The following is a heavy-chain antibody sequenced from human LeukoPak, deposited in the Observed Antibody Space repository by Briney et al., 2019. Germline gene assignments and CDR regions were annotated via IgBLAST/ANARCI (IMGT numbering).Heavy chain of an antibody. CDR2: IIPIFGTA. CDR3: ARDRLNSSGYIVRVRLGHAFDI. CDR1: GGTFSSYA. D-gene: IGHD3-22*01. Sequence: GASVKVSCKASGGTFSSYAISWVRQAPGQGLEWMGGIIPIFGTANYAQKFQGRVTITADESTSTAYMELSSLRSEDTAVYYCARDRLNSSGYIVRVRLGHAFDIWGQGTMVTVSS. J-gene: IGHJ3*02. V-gene: IGHV1-69*13.